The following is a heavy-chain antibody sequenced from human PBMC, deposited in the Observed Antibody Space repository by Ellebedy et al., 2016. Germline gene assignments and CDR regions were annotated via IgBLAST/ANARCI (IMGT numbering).Heavy chain of an antibody. Sequence: SETLSLTCTVSGGSIGVSTYYWGWVRQSPGKGLEWIGTIYYTGATYHNPSLKSRVSISIDTSKNLFSLTLTSVTAADTAVYYCVGFRNNWQFDSWGQGTLVTVSS. J-gene: IGHJ4*02. V-gene: IGHV4-39*02. CDR1: GGSIGVSTYY. D-gene: IGHD1-20*01. CDR3: VGFRNNWQFDS. CDR2: IYYTGAT.